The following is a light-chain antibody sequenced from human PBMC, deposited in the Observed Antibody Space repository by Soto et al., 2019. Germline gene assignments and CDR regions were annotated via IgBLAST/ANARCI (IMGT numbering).Light chain of an antibody. CDR2: DAS. J-gene: IGKJ2*01. CDR1: QSVSTW. V-gene: IGKV1-5*01. Sequence: GDRVTITCRASQSVSTWLAWYQQKPGKAPQLLIYDASSLESGVPSRFSGSGSGTEFTLTISSLQPDDFATYYCQQYHTLYTFGQGTKLEIK. CDR3: QQYHTLYT.